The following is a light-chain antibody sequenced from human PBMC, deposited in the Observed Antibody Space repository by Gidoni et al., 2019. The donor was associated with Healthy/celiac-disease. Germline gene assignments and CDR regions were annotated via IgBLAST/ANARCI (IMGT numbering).Light chain of an antibody. CDR2: QDS. Sequence: SYELTQPPSVSVSPGQTASITCSGDQLGDKYACWYQQKPGQSPVLVIYQDSKRPSGIPERFSGSNSGNTATLTISGTQAMDEADYYCQAWDPVVFGGGTKLTVL. CDR1: QLGDKY. V-gene: IGLV3-1*01. J-gene: IGLJ2*01. CDR3: QAWDPVV.